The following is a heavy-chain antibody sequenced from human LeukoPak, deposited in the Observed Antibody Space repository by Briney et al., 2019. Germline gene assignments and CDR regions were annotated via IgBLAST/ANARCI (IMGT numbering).Heavy chain of an antibody. CDR3: ARMNYSSSRSSLAFDI. CDR2: ISSSGSTI. D-gene: IGHD6-13*01. J-gene: IGHJ3*02. Sequence: GGSLRLSCAASGFTFSDYYMSWIRQAPGKGLEWVSYISSSGSTIYYADSVKGRFTISRGNAKNSLYLQMNSLRAEDTAVYYCARMNYSSSRSSLAFDIWGQGTMVTVSS. CDR1: GFTFSDYY. V-gene: IGHV3-11*01.